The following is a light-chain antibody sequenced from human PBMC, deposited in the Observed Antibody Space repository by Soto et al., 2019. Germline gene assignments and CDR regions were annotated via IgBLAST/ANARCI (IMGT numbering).Light chain of an antibody. CDR1: KLGDKY. CDR3: QAWDSSIVV. CDR2: QDS. Sequence: SYELTQPPSVSVSPGQTASITCSGDKLGDKYACWYQQKPGQSPVLVIYQDSKRPSGIPERFSGSNSGNTATLTISGTQAMAEADYYCQAWDSSIVVFGGGTKLTVL. J-gene: IGLJ2*01. V-gene: IGLV3-1*01.